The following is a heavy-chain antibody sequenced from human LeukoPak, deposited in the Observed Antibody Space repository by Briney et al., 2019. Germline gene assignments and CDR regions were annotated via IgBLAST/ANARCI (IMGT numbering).Heavy chain of an antibody. CDR2: IIPIFGTA. J-gene: IGHJ4*02. CDR3: ATTPSYCSSTSCYFNFY. Sequence: VASVKVSCKASGGTFSSYAISWVRQAPGQGLEWMGGIIPIFGTANYAQKFQGRVTITTDESTSTAYMELSSLRSEDTAVYYCATTPSYCSSTSCYFNFYWGQGTLVTVSS. CDR1: GGTFSSYA. V-gene: IGHV1-69*05. D-gene: IGHD2-2*01.